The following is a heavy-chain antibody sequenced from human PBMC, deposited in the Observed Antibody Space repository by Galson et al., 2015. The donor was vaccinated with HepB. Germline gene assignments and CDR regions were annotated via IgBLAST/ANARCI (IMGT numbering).Heavy chain of an antibody. D-gene: IGHD5-24*01. J-gene: IGHJ4*02. CDR3: ARDWIRDGASYYFDY. CDR1: GASIRTLDW. CDR2: IYHSGDA. Sequence: SETLSLTCAVSGASIRTLDWWSWVRQSPGKRLGWIGQIYHSGDANYNPSFKSRVTMSVDTSKNQFSLKLSSVTAADTAIYYCARDWIRDGASYYFDYWGQGTLVTVSS. V-gene: IGHV4/OR15-8*01.